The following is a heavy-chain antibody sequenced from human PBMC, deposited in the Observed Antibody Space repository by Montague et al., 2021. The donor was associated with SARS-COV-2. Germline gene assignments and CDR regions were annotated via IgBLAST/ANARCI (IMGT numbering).Heavy chain of an antibody. V-gene: IGHV4-30-2*06. CDR1: GGSVSSGDYS. J-gene: IGHJ6*02. CDR2: IYQSGSA. Sequence: TLSLTCVVSGGSVSSGDYSWSWIRQSPGKGLEWIGYIYQSGSAYYNPSLKSCVTISIDTSNNQFSLNLRSVTAADTDLYYCATGTRMYGMDLWGQGTTGTGSS. CDR3: ATGTRMYGMDL. D-gene: IGHD3-10*01.